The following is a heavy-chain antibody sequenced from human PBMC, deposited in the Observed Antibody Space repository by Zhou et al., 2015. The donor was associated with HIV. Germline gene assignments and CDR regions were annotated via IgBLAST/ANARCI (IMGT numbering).Heavy chain of an antibody. J-gene: IGHJ4*02. V-gene: IGHV1-69*01. D-gene: IGHD2-15*01. CDR1: GGTFSSYA. CDR2: IIPIFGTA. Sequence: QVQLVQSGAEVKKPGSSVKVSCKASGGTFSSYAISWVRQAPGQGLEWMGGIIPIFGTANYAQKFQGRVTITADESTSTAYMELSSLRSEDTAVYYCANVVVVAATRIYYFDYWGQGTLVTVSS. CDR3: ANVVVVAATRIYYFDY.